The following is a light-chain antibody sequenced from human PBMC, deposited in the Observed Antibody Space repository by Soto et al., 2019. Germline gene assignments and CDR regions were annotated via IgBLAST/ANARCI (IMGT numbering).Light chain of an antibody. Sequence: QSALTQPASVSGSPGQSITISCTGTSSDVGGHNYVSWYQQHPGKAPKLMIYEVSNRPSGVSNRFSGSKSGNTASLTISGLQAEDEADYYCSSYTSISTVVFGGGTKLTVL. J-gene: IGLJ2*01. CDR1: SSDVGGHNY. V-gene: IGLV2-14*01. CDR2: EVS. CDR3: SSYTSISTVV.